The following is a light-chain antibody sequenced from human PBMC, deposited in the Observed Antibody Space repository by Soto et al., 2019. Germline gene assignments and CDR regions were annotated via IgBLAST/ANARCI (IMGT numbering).Light chain of an antibody. CDR1: ESVRSK. CDR3: QQYNSWPPIT. Sequence: EIVMTQSPATLSVSPGEGVTLSCRASESVRSKVAWYQQKPGQAPRLLIYGSSTRATGIPDRFHGSGSGTEYTLTISSLQSEDFAVYYCQQYNSWPPITFGQGTRMEIK. CDR2: GSS. J-gene: IGKJ5*01. V-gene: IGKV3-15*01.